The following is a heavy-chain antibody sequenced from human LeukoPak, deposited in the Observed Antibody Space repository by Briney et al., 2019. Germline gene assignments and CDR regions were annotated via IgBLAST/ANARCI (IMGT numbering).Heavy chain of an antibody. V-gene: IGHV3-15*01. J-gene: IGHJ6*02. D-gene: IGHD3-10*01. CDR3: TRLSLGSGSYGPYGMDV. Sequence: GGSLRLSCAASGFTFSNAWMSWVRQAPGKGLEWVGRIKSKTDGGTTDYAAPVKGRFTISRDDSKNTLYLQMNSLKTEDTAVYYCTRLSLGSGSYGPYGMDVWGQGTTVTVSS. CDR1: GFTFSNAW. CDR2: IKSKTDGGTT.